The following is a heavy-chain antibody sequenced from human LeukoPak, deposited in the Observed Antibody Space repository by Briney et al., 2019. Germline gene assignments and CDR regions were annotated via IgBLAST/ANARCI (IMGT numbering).Heavy chain of an antibody. CDR2: ISGNGGGA. V-gene: IGHV3-23*01. CDR3: AKGTKVIVVDNYFDY. Sequence: PGGSLRLSCAASGFTFSNYAMSWVRQAPGKGLEWVSAISGNGGGAYYADSVKGRFTISRDNSKNKLYLQMNSLRAEDTAVYYCAKGTKVIVVDNYFDYWGQGTLVTVSS. D-gene: IGHD3-22*01. CDR1: GFTFSNYA. J-gene: IGHJ4*02.